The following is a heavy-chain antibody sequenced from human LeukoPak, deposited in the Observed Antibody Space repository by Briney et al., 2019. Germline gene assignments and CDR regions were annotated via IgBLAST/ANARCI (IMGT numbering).Heavy chain of an antibody. J-gene: IGHJ4*02. V-gene: IGHV1-18*01. CDR1: GYTFTSYG. D-gene: IGHD3-22*01. Sequence: ASVKVSCKASGYTFTSYGIIWVRQAPGQGLEWMGWISAYNGNTNYAQKFQGRVTITADKSTSTAYMELSSLRSEDTAVYYCARANYYDSSGHRDYWGQGTLVTVS. CDR3: ARANYYDSSGHRDY. CDR2: ISAYNGNT.